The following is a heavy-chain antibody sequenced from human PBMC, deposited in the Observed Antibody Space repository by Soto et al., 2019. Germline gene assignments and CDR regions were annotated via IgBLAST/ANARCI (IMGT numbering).Heavy chain of an antibody. CDR1: GLTFSNYA. CDR2: MSGSSSTT. J-gene: IGHJ4*02. CDR3: ARDGYNRGGFDY. D-gene: IGHD6-25*01. Sequence: EVRLLESGGGLVKPGGSLRLSCATSGLTFSNYAMSWVRQAPGGGLEWVSSMSGSSSTTYYADSVRGRFTISRDRSKNTLYLQMSRLRVEDTAVYYCARDGYNRGGFDYWGQGTLVSVSS. V-gene: IGHV3-23*01.